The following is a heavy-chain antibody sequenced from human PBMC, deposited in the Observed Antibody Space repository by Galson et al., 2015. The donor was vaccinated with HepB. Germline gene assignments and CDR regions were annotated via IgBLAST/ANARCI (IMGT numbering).Heavy chain of an antibody. CDR3: ATIGRYCTNGVCYTSNGMDV. CDR2: ISAYNGNT. V-gene: IGHV1-18*04. Sequence: SVKVSCKASGYTFTSYGISWVRQAPGQGLEWMGWISAYNGNTNYAQKLQGRVTMTTDTSTSTAYMELRSLRSDDTAGYYCATIGRYCTNGVCYTSNGMDVWGQGTTVTVSS. D-gene: IGHD2-8*01. CDR1: GYTFTSYG. J-gene: IGHJ6*02.